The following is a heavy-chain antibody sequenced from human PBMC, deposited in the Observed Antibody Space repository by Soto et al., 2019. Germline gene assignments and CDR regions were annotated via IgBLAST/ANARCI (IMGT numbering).Heavy chain of an antibody. CDR2: ISVYTGNT. CDR1: GYTFTSYG. J-gene: IGHJ6*02. Sequence: QVQLVQSGGEVTKPGASVKVSCKSSGYTFTSYGVSWVRQAPGQGLEWLGWISVYTGNTKQAQKFQDRVTLTTEASTSTAYMELRSLRSDDTAVYHCARDRCTTDRCYTHHFDVWGQGTTVTVSS. D-gene: IGHD2-8*01. V-gene: IGHV1-18*04. CDR3: ARDRCTTDRCYTHHFDV.